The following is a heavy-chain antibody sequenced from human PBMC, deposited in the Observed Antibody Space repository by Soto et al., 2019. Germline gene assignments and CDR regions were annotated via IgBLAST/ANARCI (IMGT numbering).Heavy chain of an antibody. CDR2: IKQDGSEK. J-gene: IGHJ4*02. CDR1: GFTFSSYW. D-gene: IGHD6-19*01. Sequence: EVQRMESGGGLVQPGGSLRLSCAGSGFTFSSYWMNWVRQAPGKGLEWVANIKQDGSEKYYVDSVKGRFSISRDNAQNSMYLQMNSLRAEDTAVYYCAGGTGWLIDYWGQGTLVTVS. CDR3: AGGTGWLIDY. V-gene: IGHV3-7*04.